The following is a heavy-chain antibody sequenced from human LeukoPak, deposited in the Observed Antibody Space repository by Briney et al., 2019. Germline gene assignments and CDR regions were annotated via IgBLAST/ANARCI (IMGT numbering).Heavy chain of an antibody. D-gene: IGHD3-22*01. J-gene: IGHJ3*02. Sequence: PGGSLRLSCAASGFTFSNYAMTWVRPAPGQGLEWVSAITGSGGSTYYADSVKGRFTISRDNSKNTLYLQMNNLRAEDTAVYYCARYYYDSSGYQIDAFDIWGQGTMVIVSS. CDR2: ITGSGGST. CDR3: ARYYYDSSGYQIDAFDI. V-gene: IGHV3-23*01. CDR1: GFTFSNYA.